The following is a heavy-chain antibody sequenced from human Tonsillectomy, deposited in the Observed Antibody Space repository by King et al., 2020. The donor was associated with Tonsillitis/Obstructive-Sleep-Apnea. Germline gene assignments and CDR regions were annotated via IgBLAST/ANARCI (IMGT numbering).Heavy chain of an antibody. V-gene: IGHV4-59*08. D-gene: IGHD3-10*01. CDR1: GGSISSYY. CDR3: ARRGGVIKGAFDI. CDR2: IYYSGST. Sequence: QLQESGPGLVKPSETLSLTCTVSGGSISSYYWSWIRQPPGKGLEWIGYIYYSGSTNYNPSLKSRVTISVDTSKNHFSLKLSSVTAADTAVYYCARRGGVIKGAFDIWGQGTMVTVSS. J-gene: IGHJ3*02.